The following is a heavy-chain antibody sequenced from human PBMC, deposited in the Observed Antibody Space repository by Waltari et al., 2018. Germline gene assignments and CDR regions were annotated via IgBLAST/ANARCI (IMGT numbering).Heavy chain of an antibody. CDR2: IYYSGST. CDR1: GGSISSYY. D-gene: IGHD3-9*01. Sequence: QVQLQESGPGLVKPSETLSLTCTVSGGSISSYYWSWIRQPPGKGLEWIGYIYYSGSTNYNPSLKSRVTIAVDTSKNRFALKLSSVTAADTAVYYCARDSYDILTGYFPFDYWGQGTLVTVSS. J-gene: IGHJ4*02. V-gene: IGHV4-59*01. CDR3: ARDSYDILTGYFPFDY.